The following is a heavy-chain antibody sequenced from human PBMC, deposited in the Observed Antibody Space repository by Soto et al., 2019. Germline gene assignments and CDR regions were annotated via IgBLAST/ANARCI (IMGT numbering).Heavy chain of an antibody. CDR1: GFTFNTYG. CDR3: ARSYCTGAYCYSWPFNYGVDV. J-gene: IGHJ6*02. D-gene: IGHD2-8*02. Sequence: QVQLVESGGGVVQPGGSLRLSCTTSGFTFNTYGMHWVRQAPGKGLEWVAIIWYDGSNKYYADSVKGRFTISRDNSKNTLYLQMNILRTEDTALYYCARSYCTGAYCYSWPFNYGVDVWGQGTTVTVSS. V-gene: IGHV3-33*08. CDR2: IWYDGSNK.